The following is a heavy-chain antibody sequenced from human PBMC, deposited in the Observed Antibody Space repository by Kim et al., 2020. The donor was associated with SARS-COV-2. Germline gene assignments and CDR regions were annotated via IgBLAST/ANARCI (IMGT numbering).Heavy chain of an antibody. CDR2: INTNTGNP. CDR3: ARYNGVLWFGELFYYYYGMDV. V-gene: IGHV7-4-1*02. D-gene: IGHD3-10*01. J-gene: IGHJ6*02. CDR1: GYTFTSYA. Sequence: ASVKVSCKASGYTFTSYAMNWVRQAPGQGLEWMGWINTNTGNPTYAQGFTGRFVFSLDTSVSTAYLQISSLKAEDTAVYYCARYNGVLWFGELFYYYYGMDVWGQGTTVTVSS.